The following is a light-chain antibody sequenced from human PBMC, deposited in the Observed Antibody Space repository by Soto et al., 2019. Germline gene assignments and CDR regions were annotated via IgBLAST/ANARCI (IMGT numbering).Light chain of an antibody. V-gene: IGKV2-28*01. CDR3: MNARQTPYI. J-gene: IGKJ2*01. CDR1: QSLEHRQGNAF. CDR2: WGF. Sequence: DFVMQQAPLSLPASPAQPPPISCRSSQSLEHRQGNAFFLWYLRTPGRSPHLLMYWGFIRASGDPDRISGSASGTDFTLKITRVEAADVGVYYCMNARQTPYILGQGTMLEIK.